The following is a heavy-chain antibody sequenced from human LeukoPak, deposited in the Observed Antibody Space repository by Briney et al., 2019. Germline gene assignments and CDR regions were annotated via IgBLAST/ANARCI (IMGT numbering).Heavy chain of an antibody. CDR3: AKRDGYNSGYFDL. J-gene: IGHJ2*01. Sequence: PGGSLRLSCAASGFTFSSYGMSWVRQAPGQGLEWASGISGSGGSKYYADSVRGRFTISRDNSKNTLYLQMNSLRAEDTAVYYCAKRDGYNSGYFDLWGRGTLVTVSS. V-gene: IGHV3-23*01. CDR2: ISGSGGSK. D-gene: IGHD5-24*01. CDR1: GFTFSSYG.